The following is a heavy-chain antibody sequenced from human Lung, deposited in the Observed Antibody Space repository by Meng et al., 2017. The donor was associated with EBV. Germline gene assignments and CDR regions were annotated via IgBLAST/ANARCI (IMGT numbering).Heavy chain of an antibody. V-gene: IGHV6-1*01. CDR1: GDSVSSNTAA. CDR2: TYYRSKWYT. Sequence: QVQLQPSGPGLVKHPQTPSLTCAISGDSVSSNTAAWNWIRQSPSRGLEWLGRTYYRSKWYTDYAVSVKSRIAINPDTSKNQFSLQLTSVTPEDTALYYCARRMVVTAEYYLDYWGQGTLVTVSS. J-gene: IGHJ4*02. CDR3: ARRMVVTAEYYLDY. D-gene: IGHD2-21*02.